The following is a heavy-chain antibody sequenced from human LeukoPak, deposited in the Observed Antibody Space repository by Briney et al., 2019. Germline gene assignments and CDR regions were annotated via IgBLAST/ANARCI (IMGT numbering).Heavy chain of an antibody. Sequence: GGSLRLSCAASGFTFSSYAMHWVRQAPGKGLEWVAVISYDGSNKYYANSVKGRFTISRDNSKNTLYLQMNSLRAEDTAVYYCARVSSSTIDHRDYWGQGTPVTVSS. CDR3: ARVSSSTIDHRDY. J-gene: IGHJ4*02. CDR1: GFTFSSYA. CDR2: ISYDGSNK. V-gene: IGHV3-30*04. D-gene: IGHD6-13*01.